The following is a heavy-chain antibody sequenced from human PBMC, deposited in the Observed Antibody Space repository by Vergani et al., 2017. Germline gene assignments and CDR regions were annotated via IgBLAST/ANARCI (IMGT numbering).Heavy chain of an antibody. CDR3: AKEQWGAWGPPYYYYGMDV. D-gene: IGHD3-16*01. J-gene: IGHJ6*02. V-gene: IGHV3-23*01. CDR1: GFTFSSYA. Sequence: EEQLLESGGGLVQPGGSLRLSCAASGFTFSSYAMSWVRQAPGKGLEWVSGISGSGGSTYYADSVKGRFTISRDNSKNTLYLQMNSLRAEDTAIYYCAKEQWGAWGPPYYYYGMDVWGQGP. CDR2: ISGSGGST.